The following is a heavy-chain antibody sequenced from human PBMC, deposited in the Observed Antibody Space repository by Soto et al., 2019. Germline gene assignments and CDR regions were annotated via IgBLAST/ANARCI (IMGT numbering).Heavy chain of an antibody. Sequence: QVQLVQSGAEVKKPGASVKVSCKVSGYTFTGNYMHWMRQAPGQGPEWMGWINPRNRDTDDAQKFQGRVTIIKDTSISTAYMDLSRLTSDDTAIYFCVRVGGVDVVTPTRIVFDYWGQGTLLTVSS. CDR1: GYTFTGNY. J-gene: IGHJ4*02. V-gene: IGHV1-2*02. D-gene: IGHD2-21*02. CDR2: INPRNRDT. CDR3: VRVGGVDVVTPTRIVFDY.